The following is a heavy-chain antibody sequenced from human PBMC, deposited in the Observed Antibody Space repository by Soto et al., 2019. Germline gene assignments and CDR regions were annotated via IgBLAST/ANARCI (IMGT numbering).Heavy chain of an antibody. D-gene: IGHD6-6*01. CDR2: FDPEDGET. CDR1: GYTLTELS. J-gene: IGHJ6*02. CDR3: ATDYHHPRIAARLMVRYYYGMDV. Sequence: GSSVKVSCKVSGYTLTELSMHWVRQAPGKGLEWMGGFDPEDGETIYAQKFQGRVTMTEDTSTDTAYMELSSLRSEDTAVYYCATDYHHPRIAARLMVRYYYGMDVWGQGTTVTVSS. V-gene: IGHV1-24*01.